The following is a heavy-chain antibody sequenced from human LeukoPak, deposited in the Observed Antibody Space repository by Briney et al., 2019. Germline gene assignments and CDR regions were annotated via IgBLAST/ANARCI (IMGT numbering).Heavy chain of an antibody. CDR1: GYTLTELS. CDR2: FDPEDGET. J-gene: IGHJ4*02. D-gene: IGHD3-22*01. CDR3: ATELGTYYYDSSNKKGIHSFDY. V-gene: IGHV1-24*01. Sequence: ASVKVSCNVSGYTLTELSMHWVRQAPGKGLEWMGGFDPEDGETIYAQKFQGRVTMTEDTSTDTAYMELSSLRSEDTAVYYCATELGTYYYDSSNKKGIHSFDYWGQGTLVTVSS.